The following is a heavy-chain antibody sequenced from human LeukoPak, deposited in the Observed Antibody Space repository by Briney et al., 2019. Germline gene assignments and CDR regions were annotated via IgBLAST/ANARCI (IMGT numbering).Heavy chain of an antibody. V-gene: IGHV3-7*01. CDR2: IKEDGSER. D-gene: IGHD3-22*01. CDR3: ARKGDHYDRSGFFHYFDY. Sequence: GGSLRLSCAASGFAFSNYWMSWVRQAPGKGLEWVASIKEDGSERYYVDSMRGRFTISRDNAKNSLLLQMNSLRVEDTAVYYCARKGDHYDRSGFFHYFDYWGQGTLLTVSS. J-gene: IGHJ4*02. CDR1: GFAFSNYW.